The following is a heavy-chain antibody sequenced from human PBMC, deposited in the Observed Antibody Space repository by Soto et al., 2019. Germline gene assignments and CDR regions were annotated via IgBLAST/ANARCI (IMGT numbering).Heavy chain of an antibody. CDR2: FDPEDGET. Sequence: ASVKVSCKVSRYPLPDLSMHWLRQAPGKGLEWMGGFDPEDGETIYAQKFQGRVTMTEDTSTDTAYMELSSLRSEDTAVYHCATVPRRWDSSSWRYGMDVWGQGTTVTAP. D-gene: IGHD6-13*01. V-gene: IGHV1-24*01. CDR1: RYPLPDLS. CDR3: ATVPRRWDSSSWRYGMDV. J-gene: IGHJ6*02.